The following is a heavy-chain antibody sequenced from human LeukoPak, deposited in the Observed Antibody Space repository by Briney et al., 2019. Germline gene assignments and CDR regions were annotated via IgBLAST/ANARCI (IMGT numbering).Heavy chain of an antibody. Sequence: ASVKVSCKASGYTFTSYDISWVRQAPGQGLEWMGWISAYNGNTNYAQKLQGRVTMTTDTSTSTAYMELRSLRSDDTAVYYCARAGLYDSSGYYGGYWGQGTLVTVSS. CDR1: GYTFTSYD. V-gene: IGHV1-18*01. CDR2: ISAYNGNT. CDR3: ARAGLYDSSGYYGGY. J-gene: IGHJ4*02. D-gene: IGHD3-22*01.